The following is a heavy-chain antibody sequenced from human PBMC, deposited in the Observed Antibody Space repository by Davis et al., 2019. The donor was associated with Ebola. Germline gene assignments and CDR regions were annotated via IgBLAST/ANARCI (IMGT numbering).Heavy chain of an antibody. D-gene: IGHD4-17*01. J-gene: IGHJ4*02. CDR2: FNPNSGGT. Sequence: ASVPVSCKASRYTFGDYYLHWLRQAPGQGLEWMGRFNPNSGGTNYAQKFQGRVTMTRDTSISTAYMELSRLRSDDTAVYYCARDGTRGYGDYVGYWGQGTLVTVSS. CDR1: RYTFGDYY. V-gene: IGHV1-2*06. CDR3: ARDGTRGYGDYVGY.